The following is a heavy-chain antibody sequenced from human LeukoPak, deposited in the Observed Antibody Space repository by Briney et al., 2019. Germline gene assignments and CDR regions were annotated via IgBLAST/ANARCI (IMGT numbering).Heavy chain of an antibody. Sequence: PSGTLSLTCGASGGSISNTNWWSWVRQPPGQGLEWIGEISLSGLTNYNPSLNSRVTVSLDKSKNHLSLNLTSVTAADTAVYYCSRENGAFSPFGYWGQGTLVTVPS. J-gene: IGHJ4*02. CDR2: ISLSGLT. CDR1: GGSISNTNW. V-gene: IGHV4-4*02. CDR3: SRENGAFSPFGY. D-gene: IGHD2-8*01.